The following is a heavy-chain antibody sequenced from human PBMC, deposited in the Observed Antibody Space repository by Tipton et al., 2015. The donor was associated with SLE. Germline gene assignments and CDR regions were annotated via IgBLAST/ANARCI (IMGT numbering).Heavy chain of an antibody. D-gene: IGHD3-3*01. J-gene: IGHJ5*02. CDR3: ARASGITIFGVVINPSWFDP. CDR1: GGSFSGYY. CDR2: INHSGST. V-gene: IGHV4-34*01. Sequence: TLSLTCAVYGGSFSGYYWSWIRQPPGKGLEWIGEINHSGSTNYNPSLKSRVTISVDTSKNQFSLKLSSVTAADTAVYYCARASGITIFGVVINPSWFDPWGQGTLVTVSS.